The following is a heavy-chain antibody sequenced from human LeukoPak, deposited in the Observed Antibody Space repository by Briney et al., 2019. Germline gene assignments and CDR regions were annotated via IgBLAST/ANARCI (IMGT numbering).Heavy chain of an antibody. D-gene: IGHD3-9*01. V-gene: IGHV3-64*01. CDR3: ARGRGILTGYGREYYFDY. J-gene: IGHJ4*02. CDR2: ISNNGGST. CDR1: GFTFSSNA. Sequence: PGGTLRLSCAASGFTFSSNAMHWVRQAPGKGLEYVSAISNNGGSTYYTNSVKGRFTISRDNSKNTLYLEMGSLRAEDMAVYYCARGRGILTGYGREYYFDYWGQGTLVTVSP.